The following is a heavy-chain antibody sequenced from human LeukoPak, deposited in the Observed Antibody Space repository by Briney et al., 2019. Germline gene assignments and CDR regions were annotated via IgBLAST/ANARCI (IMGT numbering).Heavy chain of an antibody. Sequence: PSETLSLTCAVYGGSFSGYYWSWIRQPPGKGLEWIGEINHSGSTNYNPSLKSRVTISVDTSKNQFSLKLSSVTAADTAVYYCATTTIYGDYAARAWGYWGQGTLVTVSS. J-gene: IGHJ4*02. CDR1: GGSFSGYY. D-gene: IGHD4-17*01. CDR2: INHSGST. CDR3: ATTTIYGDYAARAWGY. V-gene: IGHV4-34*01.